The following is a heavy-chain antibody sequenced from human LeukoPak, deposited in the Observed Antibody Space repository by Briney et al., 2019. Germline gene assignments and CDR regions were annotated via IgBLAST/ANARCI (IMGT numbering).Heavy chain of an antibody. V-gene: IGHV1-69*05. CDR2: IIPIFGTA. CDR1: GGTFSSYA. D-gene: IGHD1-1*01. J-gene: IGHJ4*02. CDR3: ARDHNWVVDY. Sequence: SVKVSCKASGGTFSSYAISWVRQAPGQGLEWMGGIIPIFGTANYAQKFQGRLTMTTDISTNTAYLEIRSLTSDDTAVYFCARDHNWVVDYWGQGTLVTVSS.